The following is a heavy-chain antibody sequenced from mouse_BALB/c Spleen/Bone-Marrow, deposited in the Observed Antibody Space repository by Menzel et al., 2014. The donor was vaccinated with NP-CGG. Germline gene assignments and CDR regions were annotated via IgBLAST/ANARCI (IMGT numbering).Heavy chain of an antibody. J-gene: IGHJ3*01. V-gene: IGHV1-7*01. D-gene: IGHD2-4*01. Sequence: VQLQESGAELAKPGASVKMSCKASGYTFTSYWMHWIKQRPGQGLEWIGYINPSTGYTEYNQTFKGKATLTAVKSSTTAYMQLSGLTSEDSAVYYCARDDYDAFAYWGQGTLVTVSA. CDR3: ARDDYDAFAY. CDR2: INPSTGYT. CDR1: GYTFTSYW.